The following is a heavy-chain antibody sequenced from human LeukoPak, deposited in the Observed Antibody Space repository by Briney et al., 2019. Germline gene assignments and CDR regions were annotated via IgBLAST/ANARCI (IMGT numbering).Heavy chain of an antibody. CDR3: ARMVGGWYFWEGRVGWYFDY. CDR2: ISAYNGNT. J-gene: IGHJ4*02. V-gene: IGHV1-18*01. CDR1: GYTFTSYG. Sequence: ASVKVSCKASGYTFTSYGISWVRQAPGQGLEWMGWISAYNGNTNYAQKLQGRVTMTTDTSTSTAYMELRSLRSDDTVVYYCARMVGGWYFWEGRVGWYFDYWGQGTLVTVSS. D-gene: IGHD6-19*01.